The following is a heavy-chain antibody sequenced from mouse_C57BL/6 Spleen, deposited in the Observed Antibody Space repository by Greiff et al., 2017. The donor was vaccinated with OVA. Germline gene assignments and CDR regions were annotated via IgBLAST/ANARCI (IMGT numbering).Heavy chain of an antibody. Sequence: VQLKESGPGLAKPSQTLSLTCSVTGYSITSDYWNWIRKFPGNKLEYMGYISYSGSTYYNPSLKSRISITRDTSKNQYYLQLNSVTTEDTATYYCARSDYGSSYDWYFDVWGTGTTVTVSS. V-gene: IGHV3-8*01. CDR2: ISYSGST. D-gene: IGHD1-1*01. CDR1: GYSITSDY. CDR3: ARSDYGSSYDWYFDV. J-gene: IGHJ1*03.